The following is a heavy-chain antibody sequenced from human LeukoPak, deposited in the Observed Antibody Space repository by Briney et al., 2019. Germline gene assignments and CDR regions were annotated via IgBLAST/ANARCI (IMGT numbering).Heavy chain of an antibody. V-gene: IGHV3-23*01. CDR2: ISGSGGST. J-gene: IGHJ4*02. Sequence: GGSLRLSCAASGFTFSGYVMTWVRQPPGKGLQWVADISGSGGSTYYADSVKGRFSISRDNSNNTLYLQLDSLRAEDTAVYYCAREKPSGYDYSGYFDYWGQGTLVTVSS. D-gene: IGHD5-12*01. CDR3: AREKPSGYDYSGYFDY. CDR1: GFTFSGYV.